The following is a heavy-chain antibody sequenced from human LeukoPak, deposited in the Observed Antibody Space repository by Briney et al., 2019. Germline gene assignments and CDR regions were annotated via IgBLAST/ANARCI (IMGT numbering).Heavy chain of an antibody. J-gene: IGHJ4*02. V-gene: IGHV3-53*01. Sequence: GGPLRLSCAASGFIVSDNHMSWVRQAPGKGLEWLSVIYSGGNTFYADSVKGRFTISRDNSKNTLYLQMNSLRAEDTAVYYCATLRDLDYWGQGALVTVSS. CDR1: GFIVSDNH. CDR2: IYSGGNT. CDR3: ATLRDLDY.